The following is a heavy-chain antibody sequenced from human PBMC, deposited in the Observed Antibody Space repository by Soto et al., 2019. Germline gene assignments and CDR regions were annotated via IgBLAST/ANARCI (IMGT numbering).Heavy chain of an antibody. V-gene: IGHV3-21*01. Sequence: GGSLRLSCAASGFTFSSYSMNWVRQAPGKGLEWVSSISSSSSYIYYADSVKGRFTISRDNAKNSLSLQMNSLRAGDMAVYFCAKSQEIGTHFFDSWGQGTQVTVSS. CDR2: ISSSSSYI. D-gene: IGHD6-13*01. J-gene: IGHJ4*02. CDR3: AKSQEIGTHFFDS. CDR1: GFTFSSYS.